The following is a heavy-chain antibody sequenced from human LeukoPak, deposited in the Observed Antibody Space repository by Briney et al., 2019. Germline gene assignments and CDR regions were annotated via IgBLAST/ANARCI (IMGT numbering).Heavy chain of an antibody. CDR3: ARDSEGLLPTKYYYYYYGMDV. V-gene: IGHV1-69*13. D-gene: IGHD2-15*01. Sequence: ASVKVSCKASGGTFSSYAISWVRQAPGQGLEWMGGIIPIFGTANYAQKFQGRVTITADESTSTAYMELSSLRSEDTAVYYCARDSEGLLPTKYYYYYYGMDVWGQGTTVTVSS. CDR1: GGTFSSYA. CDR2: IIPIFGTA. J-gene: IGHJ6*02.